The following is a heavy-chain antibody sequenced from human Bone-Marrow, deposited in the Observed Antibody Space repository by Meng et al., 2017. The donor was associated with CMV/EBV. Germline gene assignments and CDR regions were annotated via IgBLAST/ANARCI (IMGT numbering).Heavy chain of an antibody. CDR2: IFYTGST. Sequence: SETLSLTCTVSNGSVSSSSYYWGWVRQPPGKGLEWIGSIFYTGSTYYNPSLKSRVTISVDTSKNQFSLKLTSVTAADTAVYCCAGILLGATDVIDPWGRGTPVTVS. V-gene: IGHV4-39*07. D-gene: IGHD2-21*01. CDR3: AGILLGATDVIDP. J-gene: IGHJ5*02. CDR1: NGSVSSSSYY.